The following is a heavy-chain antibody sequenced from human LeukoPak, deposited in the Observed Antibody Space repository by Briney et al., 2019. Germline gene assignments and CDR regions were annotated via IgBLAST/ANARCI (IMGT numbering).Heavy chain of an antibody. CDR3: AKDLYCSSTSCSEHY. D-gene: IGHD2-2*01. Sequence: GGSLRLSCAASGFTFGSYAMSWVRQAPGKGLEWVSAISGSGGSTYYADSVKGRFTISRDNSKNTLYLQMNSLRAEDTAVYCCAKDLYCSSTSCSEHYWGQGTLVTVSS. CDR2: ISGSGGST. CDR1: GFTFGSYA. V-gene: IGHV3-23*01. J-gene: IGHJ4*02.